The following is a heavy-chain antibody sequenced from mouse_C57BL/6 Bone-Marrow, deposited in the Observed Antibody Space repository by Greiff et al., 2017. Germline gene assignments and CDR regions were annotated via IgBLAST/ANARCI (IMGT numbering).Heavy chain of an antibody. D-gene: IGHD1-1*01. J-gene: IGHJ2*01. CDR2: ISSGGSYT. Sequence: EVMLVESGGDLVKPGGSLKLSCAASGFTFSSYGMSWVRQTPDKRLEWVATISSGGSYTYYPDSVKGRFTISRDNAKNTLYLQMSSLKSEDTDMYYCARPYYYGSSLYFDYWGQGTTLTVSS. CDR3: ARPYYYGSSLYFDY. V-gene: IGHV5-6*01. CDR1: GFTFSSYG.